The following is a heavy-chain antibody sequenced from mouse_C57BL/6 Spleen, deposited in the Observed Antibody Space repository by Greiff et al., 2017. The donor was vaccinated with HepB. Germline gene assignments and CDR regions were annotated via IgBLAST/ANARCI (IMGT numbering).Heavy chain of an antibody. CDR1: GFTFSSYA. J-gene: IGHJ2*01. CDR3: AGPGGY. V-gene: IGHV5-4*03. CDR2: ISDGGSYT. Sequence: EVKVVESGGGLVKPGGSLKLSCAASGFTFSSYAMSWVRQTPEKRLEWVATISDGGSYTYYPDNVKGRFTISRDNAKNNLYLQMSHLKSEDTAMYYCAGPGGYWGQGTTLTVSS.